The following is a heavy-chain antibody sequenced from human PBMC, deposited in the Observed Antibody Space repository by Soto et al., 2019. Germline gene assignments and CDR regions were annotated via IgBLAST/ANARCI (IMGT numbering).Heavy chain of an antibody. CDR2: ISSSGSTI. Sequence: GGSLILSCTASGFSCSDYYRSWIRQAPGKGLEWVSYISSSGSTIYYADSVKGRFTISRDNAKNSLYLQMNSLRAEDTAVYYCARWANDYYFDYWGQGTLVTVSS. CDR1: GFSCSDYY. D-gene: IGHD1-1*01. CDR3: ARWANDYYFDY. V-gene: IGHV3-11*01. J-gene: IGHJ4*02.